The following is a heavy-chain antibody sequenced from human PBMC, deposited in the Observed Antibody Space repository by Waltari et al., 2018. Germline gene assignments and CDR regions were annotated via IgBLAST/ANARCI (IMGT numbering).Heavy chain of an antibody. CDR3: TRWNPYYVAFDM. V-gene: IGHV3-13*01. D-gene: IGHD3-10*01. J-gene: IGHJ3*02. Sequence: EVQLVESGGGLVQPGGSLRLSCAASGFTFSSYDIHWVRRRPGRGLEWVSVTDSGGDTYYVASVKGRFTVSRENAKKSLYLQMNSLRAEDTAVYYCTRWNPYYVAFDMWGQGTMVTVAS. CDR2: TDSGGDT. CDR1: GFTFSSYD.